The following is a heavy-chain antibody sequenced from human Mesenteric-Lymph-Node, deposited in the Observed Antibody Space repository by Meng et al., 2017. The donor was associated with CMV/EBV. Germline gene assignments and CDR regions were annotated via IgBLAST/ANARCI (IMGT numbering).Heavy chain of an antibody. V-gene: IGHV4-61*01. CDR1: GGSVSSDPYY. CDR2: IYYSGST. D-gene: IGHD3-22*01. Sequence: GSLRLSCTVSGGSVSSDPYYWSWIRQPPGKGLEWIGYIYYSGSTNYNPSLNSRVTISVDTSKNQFSLKLSSVTTADTAVYYCARVYYFDSSGYFGSGNWFDPWGQGTLVTVSS. CDR3: ARVYYFDSSGYFGSGNWFDP. J-gene: IGHJ5*02.